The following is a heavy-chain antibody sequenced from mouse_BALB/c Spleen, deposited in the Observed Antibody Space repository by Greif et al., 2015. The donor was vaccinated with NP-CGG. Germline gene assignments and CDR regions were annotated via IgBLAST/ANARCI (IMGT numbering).Heavy chain of an antibody. J-gene: IGHJ4*01. V-gene: IGHV1-80*01. CDR2: IYPGDGDT. Sequence: QVQLQQSGAELVRPGSSVKISCKASGYAFSSYWMNWVKQRPGQGLEWIGQIYPGDGDTNYNGKFKGKATLTADKSSSTAYMQLSSLTSEDSAVYFCARGDDYGGYAMDYWGQGTSVTVSS. CDR1: GYAFSSYW. D-gene: IGHD2-4*01. CDR3: ARGDDYGGYAMDY.